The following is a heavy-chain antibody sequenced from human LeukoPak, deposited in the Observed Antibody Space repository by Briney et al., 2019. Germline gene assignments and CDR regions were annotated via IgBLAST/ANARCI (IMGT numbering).Heavy chain of an antibody. CDR2: IIPIFGTA. D-gene: IGHD2-2*01. V-gene: IGHV1-69*05. Sequence: GASVKVSCKASGGTFSSYAISWVRQAPGQGLEWMGRIIPIFGTANYAQKFQGRVTITTDESTSTAYMELSSLRSEDTAVYYCARDGGCSSTSCYLFDYWGQGTLVTVSS. CDR3: ARDGGCSSTSCYLFDY. CDR1: GGTFSSYA. J-gene: IGHJ4*02.